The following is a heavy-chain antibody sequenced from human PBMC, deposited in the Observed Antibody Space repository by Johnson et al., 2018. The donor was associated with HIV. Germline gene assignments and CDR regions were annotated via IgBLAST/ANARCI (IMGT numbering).Heavy chain of an antibody. D-gene: IGHD3-22*01. Sequence: VQLVESGGGLVKPGGSLRLSCAASGFTFTNAWMHWVRQAPGKGLEWVGRLKSRTDGETADYAAPVKGRFTISRDDSKNTLYLQMNSLKTEDTALYYCAREARRDHYDSSNDAFDIWGQGTMVTVSS. J-gene: IGHJ3*02. CDR1: GFTFTNAW. CDR3: AREARRDHYDSSNDAFDI. CDR2: LKSRTDGETA. V-gene: IGHV3-15*01.